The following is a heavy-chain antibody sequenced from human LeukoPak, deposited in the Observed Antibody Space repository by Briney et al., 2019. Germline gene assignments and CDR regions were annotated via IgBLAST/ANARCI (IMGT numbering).Heavy chain of an antibody. CDR1: GFSLRNARMG. Sequence: SGPLLAKPTEPLTLTCTVSGFSLRNARMGGAWIRQPSGKALEWLAQIFSNDEKSYSTSLKSRLTISKDTSKSQVVLTMTNMDPVDTATYYCARGTPGAYDYWGQGTLVTVSS. V-gene: IGHV2-26*01. J-gene: IGHJ4*02. D-gene: IGHD1-14*01. CDR2: IFSNDEK. CDR3: ARGTPGAYDY.